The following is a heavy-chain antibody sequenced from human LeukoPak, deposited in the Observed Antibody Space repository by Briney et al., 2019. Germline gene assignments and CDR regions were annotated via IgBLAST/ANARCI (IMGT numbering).Heavy chain of an antibody. Sequence: PSETLSLTCTVSGGSISSSSYSWGWIRQPPGKGLEWIGSIYYSGNSYYNPSLKSRVTISVDTSKNQFSLRLSSVTAADTAVYYCARRANVTGYSSGWFFAFDIWGQGTMVTVSS. D-gene: IGHD6-19*01. CDR1: GGSISSSSYS. V-gene: IGHV4-39*07. CDR3: ARRANVTGYSSGWFFAFDI. CDR2: IYYSGNS. J-gene: IGHJ3*02.